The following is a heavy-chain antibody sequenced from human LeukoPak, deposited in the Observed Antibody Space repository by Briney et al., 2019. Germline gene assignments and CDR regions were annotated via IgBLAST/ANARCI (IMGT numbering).Heavy chain of an antibody. CDR3: ATHTAMDPYYFDY. CDR1: GYSFTSYW. J-gene: IGHJ4*02. V-gene: IGHV5-51*01. Sequence: GESLKISCKGSGYSFTSYWIGWVRQMPGKGLGWMGIIYPGDSDTRYSPSFQGQVTISADKSISTAYLQWSSLKASDTAMYYCATHTAMDPYYFDYWGQGTLVSVSS. D-gene: IGHD5-18*01. CDR2: IYPGDSDT.